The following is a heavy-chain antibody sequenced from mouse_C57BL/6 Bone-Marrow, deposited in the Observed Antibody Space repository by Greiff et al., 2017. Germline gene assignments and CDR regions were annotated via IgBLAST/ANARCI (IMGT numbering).Heavy chain of an antibody. CDR2: ISNLAYSI. V-gene: IGHV5-15*01. CDR3: ARHEGGNYGDYFDY. CDR1: GFTFSDYG. J-gene: IGHJ2*01. Sequence: DVMLVESGGGLVQPGGSLKLSCAASGFTFSDYGMAWVRQAPRKGPEWVAFISNLAYSIYYADTVTGRFTISRENAKNTLYLEMSSLRSEDTAMYYCARHEGGNYGDYFDYWGQGTTLTVSS. D-gene: IGHD2-1*01.